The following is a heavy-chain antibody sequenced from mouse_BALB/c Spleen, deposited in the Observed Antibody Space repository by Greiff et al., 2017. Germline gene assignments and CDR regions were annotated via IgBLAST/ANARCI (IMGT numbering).Heavy chain of an antibody. CDR1: GYTFTSYY. CDR2: IYPGDGST. Sequence: QVQLQQSGPELVKPGASVKMSCKASGYTFTSYYIHWVKQRPGQGLEWIGWIYPGDGSTKYNEKFKGKTTLTADKSSSTAYMLLSSLTSEDSAIYFCARKGYGNYVWFAYWGQGTLVTVSA. CDR3: ARKGYGNYVWFAY. J-gene: IGHJ3*01. D-gene: IGHD2-1*01. V-gene: IGHV1S56*01.